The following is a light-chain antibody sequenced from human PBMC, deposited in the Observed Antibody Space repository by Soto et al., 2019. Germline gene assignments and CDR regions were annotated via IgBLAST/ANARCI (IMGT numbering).Light chain of an antibody. CDR2: GAS. CDR1: HSVSSNY. J-gene: IGKJ1*01. CDR3: QQYGRSGT. V-gene: IGKV3-20*01. Sequence: ESELTPSPGTLSVSPGERATLSCRAPHSVSSNYLAWYQQKPGQAPRILIYGASTSATAIRDRFSGSGSGTDFTLTSSRLEPEGFAVYYRQQYGRSGTFGQGTKVDI.